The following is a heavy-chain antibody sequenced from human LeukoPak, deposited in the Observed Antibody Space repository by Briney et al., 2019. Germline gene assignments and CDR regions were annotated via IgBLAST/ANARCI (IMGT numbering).Heavy chain of an antibody. CDR1: GFTFDDYA. CDR2: ISGSGGST. Sequence: GGSLRLSCAASGFTFDDYAMHWVRQAPGKGLEWVSAISGSGGSTYYADSVKGRFTISRDNAKNSLYLQMNSLRAEDTAVYYCVTQGDSGYDGDYWGQGTLVTVSS. D-gene: IGHD5-12*01. J-gene: IGHJ4*02. CDR3: VTQGDSGYDGDY. V-gene: IGHV3-23*01.